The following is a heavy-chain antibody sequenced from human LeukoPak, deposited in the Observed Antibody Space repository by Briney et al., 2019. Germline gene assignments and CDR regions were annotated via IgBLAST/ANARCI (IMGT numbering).Heavy chain of an antibody. D-gene: IGHD3-3*01. CDR2: IYYSGST. J-gene: IGHJ4*02. V-gene: IGHV4-30-4*01. CDR1: GGSISSGDYY. CDR3: ARVLSHDDYFDY. Sequence: KASETLSLTCTVSGGSISSGDYYWSWIRQPPGKGVEWIGYIYYSGSTYYNPSLKSRVTISVDTSKNQFSLKPSSVTAADTAVYYCARVLSHDDYFDYCGQGTLVTVSS.